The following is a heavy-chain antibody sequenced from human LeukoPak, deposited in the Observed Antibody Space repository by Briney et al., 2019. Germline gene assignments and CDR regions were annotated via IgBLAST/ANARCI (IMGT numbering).Heavy chain of an antibody. CDR2: ISSSSSYI. D-gene: IGHD3-10*01. J-gene: IGHJ4*02. CDR1: GFTFSSYS. Sequence: RAGGSLRLSCAASGFTFSSYSMNWVRQAPGKGLEWVSSISSSSSYIYYADSVKGRFTISRDNAKNTLYLQMNSLRAEDTAVYYCARGCYYGSGSYYNLDYWGQGTLVTVSS. CDR3: ARGCYYGSGSYYNLDY. V-gene: IGHV3-21*01.